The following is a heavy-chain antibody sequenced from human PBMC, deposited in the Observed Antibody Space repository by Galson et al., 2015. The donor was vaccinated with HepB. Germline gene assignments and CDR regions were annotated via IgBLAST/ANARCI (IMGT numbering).Heavy chain of an antibody. V-gene: IGHV3-30*18. CDR3: EKGSYGGNSDLVWYFDY. CDR1: GFTFSSYG. J-gene: IGHJ4*02. D-gene: IGHD4-23*01. CDR2: ISYDGSNK. Sequence: SLRLSCAASGFTFSSYGMHWVRQAPGKGLEWVAVISYDGSNKYYADSVKGRFTISRDNSKNTLYLQMNSLRAEDTAVYYCEKGSYGGNSDLVWYFDYWGQGTLVTVSS.